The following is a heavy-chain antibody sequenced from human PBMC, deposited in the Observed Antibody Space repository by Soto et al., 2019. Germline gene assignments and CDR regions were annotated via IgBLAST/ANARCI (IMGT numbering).Heavy chain of an antibody. D-gene: IGHD5-12*01. J-gene: IGHJ4*02. CDR3: XXXXXXXXXGYRSDY. V-gene: IGHV1-18*01. Sequence: QVQLVQSGAEVKKPGASVKVSCKASGYTFTSYGISWVRQAPGQGLXXMGWISAYNGNTNYAQKLQGRVTMTTDTSXXXXXXXXXXXXXXXXXXXXXXXXXXXXXXGYRSDYWGQGTLVTVSS. CDR1: GYTFTSYG. CDR2: ISAYNGNT.